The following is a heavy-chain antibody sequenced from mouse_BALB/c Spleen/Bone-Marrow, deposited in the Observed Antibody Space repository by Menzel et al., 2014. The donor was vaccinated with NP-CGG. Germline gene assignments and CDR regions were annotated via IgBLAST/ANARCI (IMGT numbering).Heavy chain of an antibody. CDR2: IDPANGNT. Sequence: EVQLVESGAELVKPGASVKLSCTASGFNITDTYMHWVKQRPEQGLEWIGRIDPANGNTKYDPKFQGKTTITADTSSNTAYLQLSSMTSDDTAVYYCARYRLGTDFDYWGQGTTLTVSS. CDR1: GFNITDTY. D-gene: IGHD2-14*01. CDR3: ARYRLGTDFDY. V-gene: IGHV14-3*02. J-gene: IGHJ2*01.